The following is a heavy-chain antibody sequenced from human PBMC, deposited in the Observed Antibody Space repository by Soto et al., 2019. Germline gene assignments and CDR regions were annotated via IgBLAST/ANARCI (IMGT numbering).Heavy chain of an antibody. Sequence: GGSLKLSCAASGFTFSKGWVNWVRQAPGKGLEWVGRIKSKTDGGTTDYAAPVKGRFTISRDDSKNTLYLQMNSLKTEDTAVYYCTTDAYYEPFDYWGQGTLVTVSS. CDR1: GFTFSKGW. CDR2: IKSKTDGGTT. J-gene: IGHJ4*02. D-gene: IGHD3-22*01. V-gene: IGHV3-15*07. CDR3: TTDAYYEPFDY.